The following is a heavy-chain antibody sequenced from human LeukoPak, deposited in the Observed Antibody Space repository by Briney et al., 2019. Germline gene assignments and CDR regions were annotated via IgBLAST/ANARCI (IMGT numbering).Heavy chain of an antibody. V-gene: IGHV3-21*01. J-gene: IGHJ6*03. D-gene: IGHD3-10*01. CDR1: GFTFSGYS. CDR2: ISSSSSYI. CDR3: ARGPRDYYGSGTPFYYMDV. Sequence: PGGSLRLSCAASGFTFSGYSMNWVRQAPGKGLEWASSISSSSSYIYYADSVKGRFTISRDNAKNSLYLQMNSLRAEDTAVYYCARGPRDYYGSGTPFYYMDVWGKGTTVTVSS.